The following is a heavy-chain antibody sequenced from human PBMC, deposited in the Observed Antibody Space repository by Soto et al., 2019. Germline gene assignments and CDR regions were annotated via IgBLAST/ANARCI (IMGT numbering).Heavy chain of an antibody. V-gene: IGHV1-46*01. D-gene: IGHD6-13*01. CDR2: FNPSGGSR. Sequence: SGQVCCQASGCTFPKDYIHWVGEAAVQGLEWMGIFNPSGGSRTYAQKFQGRVTMTRDTSTSTVYLELSSLRSEDTAVYYCARPASATGPEYDGMDVWGQVTTVTVS. CDR3: ARPASATGPEYDGMDV. CDR1: GCTFPKDY. J-gene: IGHJ6*02.